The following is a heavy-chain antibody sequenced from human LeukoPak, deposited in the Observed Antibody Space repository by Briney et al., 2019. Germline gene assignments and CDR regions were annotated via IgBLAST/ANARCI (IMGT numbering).Heavy chain of an antibody. Sequence: SETLSLTCTVSGGSISSGGYYWSWIRQHPGTGLEWIGYIYYSGSTYYNPSLKSRVTISVDTSKNQFSLKLSSVTAADTAVYYCARDVRGYYFDYWGQGTLVTVSS. CDR3: ARDVRGYYFDY. J-gene: IGHJ4*02. D-gene: IGHD3-16*01. V-gene: IGHV4-31*03. CDR1: GGSISSGGYY. CDR2: IYYSGST.